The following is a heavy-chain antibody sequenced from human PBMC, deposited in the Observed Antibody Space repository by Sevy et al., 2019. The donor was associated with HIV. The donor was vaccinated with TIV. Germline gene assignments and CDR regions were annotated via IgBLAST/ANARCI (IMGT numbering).Heavy chain of an antibody. J-gene: IGHJ6*02. D-gene: IGHD5-18*01. CDR3: ARERGYSYGGSSYYGMDV. CDR1: GGTFSSYA. CDR2: IIPIFGTA. V-gene: IGHV1-69*13. Sequence: ASVKVSCKASGGTFSSYAISWVRQAPGQGLEWMGGIIPIFGTANYAQKFQGRVTITADESTSTAYMELSSLRSEDTAVDYCARERGYSYGGSSYYGMDVWGQGTTVTVSS.